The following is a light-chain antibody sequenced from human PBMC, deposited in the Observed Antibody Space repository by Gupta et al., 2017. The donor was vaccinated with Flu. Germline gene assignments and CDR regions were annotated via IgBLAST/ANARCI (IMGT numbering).Light chain of an antibody. CDR1: QRISTY. V-gene: IGKV1-39*01. CDR2: AAS. CDR3: QQSYSTPYT. Sequence: PSSLSASVGDSVTITCRASQRISTYLNWYQQKPGKAPKLLIYAASKLQSGVPSRFSGRGSGTDFTVTISSLQPEDFATYYCQQSYSTPYTFAQGTKLEIK. J-gene: IGKJ2*01.